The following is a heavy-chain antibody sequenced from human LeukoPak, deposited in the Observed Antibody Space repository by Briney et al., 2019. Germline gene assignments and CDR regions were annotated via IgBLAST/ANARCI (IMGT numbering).Heavy chain of an antibody. V-gene: IGHV3-21*01. D-gene: IGHD5-18*01. Sequence: GRSLRLSCAASGFTSSSSTMNWVRQAPGRGLGWVSSITSSSSYIYYADSVKGRFTISRDNARNSLYLQMNSLRAEDTAVYYCARDLSGIAGYTYGRGIDYWGQGTLVTVSS. CDR3: ARDLSGIAGYTYGRGIDY. CDR1: GFTSSSST. J-gene: IGHJ4*02. CDR2: ITSSSSYI.